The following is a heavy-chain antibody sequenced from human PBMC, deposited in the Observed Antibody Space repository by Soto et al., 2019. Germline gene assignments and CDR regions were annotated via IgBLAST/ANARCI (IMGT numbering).Heavy chain of an antibody. D-gene: IGHD2-2*01. CDR2: ISGSGGST. V-gene: IGHV3-23*01. CDR1: GFTFSSYA. Sequence: GGSLRLSCAASGFTFSSYAMSWVRQAPGKGLEWVSAISGSGGSTYYADSVKGRFTISRDNSKNTLYLQMNSLRAEDTAVYYCAKARAGGLGDIAVVPARQGLDVWGKGTTVTVSS. CDR3: AKARAGGLGDIAVVPARQGLDV. J-gene: IGHJ6*04.